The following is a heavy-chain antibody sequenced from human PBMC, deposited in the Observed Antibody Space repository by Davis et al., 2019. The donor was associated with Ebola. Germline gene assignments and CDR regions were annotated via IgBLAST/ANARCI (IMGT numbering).Heavy chain of an antibody. CDR1: GFTFSSYS. Sequence: GESLKISCAASGFTFSSYSMNWVRQAPGKGLEWVSSISSSSSYIYYADSVKGRFTISRDNAKNSLYLQMNSLRAEDTAVYYCARGGDARAYYDSSGYYSSLDYWGQGTLVTVSS. V-gene: IGHV3-21*01. J-gene: IGHJ4*02. CDR3: ARGGDARAYYDSSGYYSSLDY. CDR2: ISSSSSYI. D-gene: IGHD3-22*01.